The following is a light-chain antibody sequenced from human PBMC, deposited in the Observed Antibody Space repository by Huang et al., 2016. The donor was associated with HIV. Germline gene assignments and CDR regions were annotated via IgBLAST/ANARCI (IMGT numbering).Light chain of an antibody. J-gene: IGKJ1*01. Sequence: EIVMTQSPATLSVSPGERATLSCRASPSVSSNLAWYQQKPGQAPRLLIYGAATRATGIPARFSGSGSGTEFTLTISSLQSEDFAVYYCQQYNNWPPVTFGQGTKVEIK. CDR1: PSVSSN. V-gene: IGKV3-15*01. CDR2: GAA. CDR3: QQYNNWPPVT.